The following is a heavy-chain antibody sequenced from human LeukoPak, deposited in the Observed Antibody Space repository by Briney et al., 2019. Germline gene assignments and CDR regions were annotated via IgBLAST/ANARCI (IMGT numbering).Heavy chain of an antibody. V-gene: IGHV4-34*01. Sequence: SETLSLTCGVYGGSFSGYYWSWIRQPPGKGLEWIGSIYYSGSTYYNPSLKSRVTISVDTSKNQFSLKLSSVTAADTAVYYCARGMGRKSLYYYGMDVWGQGTTVTVSS. CDR3: ARGMGRKSLYYYGMDV. CDR2: IYYSGST. D-gene: IGHD1-26*01. J-gene: IGHJ6*02. CDR1: GGSFSGYY.